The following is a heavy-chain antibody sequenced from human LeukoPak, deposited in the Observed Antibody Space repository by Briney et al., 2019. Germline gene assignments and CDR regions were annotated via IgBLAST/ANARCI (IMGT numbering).Heavy chain of an antibody. V-gene: IGHV4-34*01. CDR2: INHSGST. CDR3: ARDTPSWELTGNAFDI. D-gene: IGHD1-26*01. Sequence: SETLSLTCAVYGGSFSGYYWSWIRQPPGKGLEWVGEINHSGSTNYNPSLKSRVTISVDTSKNQFSLKLSSVSAADTAVYYCARDTPSWELTGNAFDIWGQGTMVTVSS. CDR1: GGSFSGYY. J-gene: IGHJ3*02.